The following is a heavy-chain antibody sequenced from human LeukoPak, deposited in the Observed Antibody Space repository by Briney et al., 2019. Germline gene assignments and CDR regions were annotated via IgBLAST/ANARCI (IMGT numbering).Heavy chain of an antibody. V-gene: IGHV1-69*04. J-gene: IGHJ4*02. CDR3: AMGLRYFDWLSIY. CDR1: GGTFSSYA. Sequence: ASVKVSCKASGGTFSSYAISWVRQAPGQGLEWMGRIIPILGIANYAQKFQGRVTITADKSTSTAYMELSSLRSEDTAVYYCAMGLRYFDWLSIYWGQGTLVTVPS. CDR2: IIPILGIA. D-gene: IGHD3-9*01.